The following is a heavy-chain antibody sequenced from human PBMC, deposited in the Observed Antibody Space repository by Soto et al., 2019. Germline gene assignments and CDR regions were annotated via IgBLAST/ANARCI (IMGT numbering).Heavy chain of an antibody. D-gene: IGHD5-18*01. Sequence: ASVKVSCKVSGYTLTELSMHWVRQAPGKGLEWMGGFDPEDGETIYAQKFQGRVTMTEDTSTDTAYMELSSLRSEDTAVYYCATLPYSYGFNWFDPWGQGTLVTVPQ. J-gene: IGHJ5*02. CDR3: ATLPYSYGFNWFDP. CDR2: FDPEDGET. V-gene: IGHV1-24*01. CDR1: GYTLTELS.